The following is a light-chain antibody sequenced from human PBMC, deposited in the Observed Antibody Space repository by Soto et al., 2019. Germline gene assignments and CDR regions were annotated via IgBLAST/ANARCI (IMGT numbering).Light chain of an antibody. CDR1: SSDVGGYNY. Sequence: QSVLTQPASVSGSPGQSITISCTGTSSDVGGYNYVSWYQQHPGKAPKRVIYEVSNRPSGVSNRFSGSKSGNTASLTISGLQAEDEADYYCSSYTSSSTWVFGGGTKLTVL. J-gene: IGLJ3*02. CDR3: SSYTSSSTWV. V-gene: IGLV2-14*01. CDR2: EVS.